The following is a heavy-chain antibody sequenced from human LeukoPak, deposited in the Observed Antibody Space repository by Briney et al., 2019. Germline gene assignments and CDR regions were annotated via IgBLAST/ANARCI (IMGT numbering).Heavy chain of an antibody. CDR2: IYYSGST. CDR1: GGSISSYY. Sequence: PSETLSLTCTASGGSISSYYWSWIRQPPGKGLEWIGYIYYSGSTNYNPSLKSRVTISVDTSKNQFSLKLSSVTAADTAVYYCARYGSGSSYYFDYWGQGTLVTVSS. CDR3: ARYGSGSSYYFDY. D-gene: IGHD3-10*01. V-gene: IGHV4-59*08. J-gene: IGHJ4*02.